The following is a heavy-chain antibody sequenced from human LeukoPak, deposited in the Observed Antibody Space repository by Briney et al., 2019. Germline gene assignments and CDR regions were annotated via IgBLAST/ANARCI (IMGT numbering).Heavy chain of an antibody. V-gene: IGHV3-23*01. D-gene: IGHD6-6*01. CDR3: AREKYSSSSGDFDY. CDR2: ISGSGGST. J-gene: IGHJ4*02. CDR1: GFTFSSYA. Sequence: GGSLRLSCAASGFTFSSYAMSWVRQAPGKGLEWVSAISGSGGSTYYADSVKGRFTISRDNAKNSLYLQMNSLRAEDTAVYYCAREKYSSSSGDFDYWGQGTLVTVSS.